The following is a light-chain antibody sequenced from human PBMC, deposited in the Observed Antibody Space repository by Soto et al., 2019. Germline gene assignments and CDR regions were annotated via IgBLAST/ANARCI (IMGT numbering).Light chain of an antibody. Sequence: DIQMTQSPSTLSASVGDRVTITCRASQSISTWLAWYQHKPGNAPKLLIYQASSLEGGVPSRFSGSGSGTEFTLTISSLQPDDFATYYCQQYNIYSRTFGQGTKVETK. V-gene: IGKV1-5*03. CDR2: QAS. CDR1: QSISTW. CDR3: QQYNIYSRT. J-gene: IGKJ2*02.